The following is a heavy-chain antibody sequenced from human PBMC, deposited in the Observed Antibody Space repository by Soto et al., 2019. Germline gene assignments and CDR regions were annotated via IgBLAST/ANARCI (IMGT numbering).Heavy chain of an antibody. CDR1: GFTFSSYA. Sequence: GGSLRLSCAASGFTFSSYAMHGVRQAPVKGLEWVAVITYDGSDKFYADSVKGRFTISRDNSKNTLYLQMNSLRPEDTAVYYCARATAPGGFSWFDPWGQGTLVTVSS. V-gene: IGHV3-30-3*01. CDR3: ARATAPGGFSWFDP. CDR2: ITYDGSDK. J-gene: IGHJ5*02. D-gene: IGHD3-16*01.